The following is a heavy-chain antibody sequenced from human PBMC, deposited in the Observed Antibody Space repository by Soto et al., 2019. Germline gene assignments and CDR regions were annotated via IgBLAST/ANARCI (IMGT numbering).Heavy chain of an antibody. V-gene: IGHV1-18*01. CDR3: ARTGLSTRSNWFDP. J-gene: IGHJ5*02. CDR1: GYTFISYG. D-gene: IGHD2-2*01. Sequence: QVQLVQSGAEVKKPGASVKVSCKASGYTFISYGISWVRQAPGQGPAWMGWISAHNGNTNYAQEFQGRVTMTTDTSTSTAYMELRSLRSDDTAVYYCARTGLSTRSNWFDPWGQEPWSSSPQ. CDR2: ISAHNGNT.